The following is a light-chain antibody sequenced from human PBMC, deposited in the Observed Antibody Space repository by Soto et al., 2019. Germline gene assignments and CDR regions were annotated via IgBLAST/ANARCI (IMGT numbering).Light chain of an antibody. Sequence: EIVLTQSAGTLSLSPGERVTLSCRASQSVSSYLAWYQQKPGQAPRLLIYAASSRATGIPDRFSGSGSGTDFTLTISRLEPEDFAVYYCQQYGSSPLYTFGQGTKLEIK. V-gene: IGKV3-20*01. J-gene: IGKJ2*01. CDR2: AAS. CDR1: QSVSSY. CDR3: QQYGSSPLYT.